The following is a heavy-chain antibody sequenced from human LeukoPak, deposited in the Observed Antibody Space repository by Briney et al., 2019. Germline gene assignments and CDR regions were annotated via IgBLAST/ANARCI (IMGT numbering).Heavy chain of an antibody. CDR2: IYHSGST. CDR3: ARTYDFWSGYYTTRPDDAFDI. V-gene: IGHV4-38-2*01. Sequence: PSETLSLTCAVSGYSISSGYYWGWIRQPPGKGLEWIGSIYHSGSTYYNPSLKSRVTISVDTSKNQFSLKLSSVTAADTAVYYCARTYDFWSGYYTTRPDDAFDIWGQGTMVTVSS. D-gene: IGHD3-3*01. J-gene: IGHJ3*02. CDR1: GYSISSGYY.